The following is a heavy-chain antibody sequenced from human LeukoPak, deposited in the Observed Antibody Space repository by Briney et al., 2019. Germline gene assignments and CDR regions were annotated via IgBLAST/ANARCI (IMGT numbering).Heavy chain of an antibody. D-gene: IGHD3-10*01. CDR1: GGPISSSSYY. J-gene: IGHJ5*02. CDR3: ARLGELLWFGELNNWFDP. Sequence: SETLSLTCTVSGGPISSSSYYWGWIRQPPGKGLEWIGSIYYSGSTYYNPSLKSRVTISVDTSKNQFSLKLSSVTAADTAVYYCARLGELLWFGELNNWFDPWGQGTLVTVSS. CDR2: IYYSGST. V-gene: IGHV4-39*01.